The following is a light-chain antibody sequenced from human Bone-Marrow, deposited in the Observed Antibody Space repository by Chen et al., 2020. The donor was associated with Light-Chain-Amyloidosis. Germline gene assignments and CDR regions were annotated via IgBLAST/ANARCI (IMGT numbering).Light chain of an antibody. CDR3: SSYTSSSSVV. CDR1: SRDVGGYNY. Sequence: QSALTQPASVSGSPGQSITISCTGTSRDVGGYNYVSWYQQHPGKAPKLMIYDISNRLSGVSNRCSGYKSDNKASLSSSGLQAEDDADYYCSSYTSSSSVVFGGGTKLTVL. V-gene: IGLV2-14*01. J-gene: IGLJ2*01. CDR2: DIS.